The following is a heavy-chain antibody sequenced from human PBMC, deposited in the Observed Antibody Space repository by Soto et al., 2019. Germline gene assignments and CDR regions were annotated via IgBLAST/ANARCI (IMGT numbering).Heavy chain of an antibody. J-gene: IGHJ3*02. CDR1: GGSISSGGYY. CDR3: ARAMIVVVSDAFDI. CDR2: IYYSGGT. V-gene: IGHV4-31*03. Sequence: SETLSLTCTVSGGSISSGGYYWSWIRQHPGKGLEWIGYIYYSGGTYYNPSLKSRVTISVDTSKNQFSLKLSSVTAADTAVYYCARAMIVVVSDAFDIWGQGTMVTVSS. D-gene: IGHD3-22*01.